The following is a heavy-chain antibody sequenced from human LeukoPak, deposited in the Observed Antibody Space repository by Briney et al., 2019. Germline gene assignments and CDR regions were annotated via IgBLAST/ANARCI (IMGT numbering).Heavy chain of an antibody. V-gene: IGHV3-66*01. J-gene: IGHJ1*01. CDR3: ARTNEYSSGMGYFQH. CDR1: GSTVSSNY. D-gene: IGHD5-18*01. CDR2: IYSGGAT. Sequence: GGSLRLSCAGSGSTVSSNYMSWVRQAPGKGLEWVSVIYSGGATYYADSVKGRFTISRDNSKNTLYLQMNSLRAEDTAVYYCARTNEYSSGMGYFQHWGQGTLVTVSS.